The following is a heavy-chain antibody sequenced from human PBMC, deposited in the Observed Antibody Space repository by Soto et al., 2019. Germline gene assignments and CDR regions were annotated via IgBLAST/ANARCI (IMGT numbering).Heavy chain of an antibody. CDR1: GANFSGSG. CDR2: IRSKANSYAT. J-gene: IGHJ4*02. D-gene: IGHD3-3*01. Sequence: PVGPKILSSAASGANFSGSGMHRVSQDSGKGLEWVGRIRSKANSYATAYVVSVKGRFTISRDDSRNTAYLQMNSLKTEDTAVYYCARGVYDFWNGHPKGLDYWGQGTVVTVSS. CDR3: ARGVYDFWNGHPKGLDY. V-gene: IGHV3-73*01.